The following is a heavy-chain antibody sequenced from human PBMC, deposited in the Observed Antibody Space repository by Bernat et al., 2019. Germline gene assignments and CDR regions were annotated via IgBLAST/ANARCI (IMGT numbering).Heavy chain of an antibody. CDR2: ISHDGSNK. V-gene: IGHV3-30-3*01. J-gene: IGHJ3*02. Sequence: QVQLVESGGGVVQPGRSLRLSCAASGFTFSSYAMHWVRQAPGKGLEGVAVISHDGSNKYYADSVKGRFTISRDNSKNTLYLQMNSLGAEDTAVYYCARDGAGAALLMGAFDIWGQGTMVTVSS. D-gene: IGHD6-19*01. CDR3: ARDGAGAALLMGAFDI. CDR1: GFTFSSYA.